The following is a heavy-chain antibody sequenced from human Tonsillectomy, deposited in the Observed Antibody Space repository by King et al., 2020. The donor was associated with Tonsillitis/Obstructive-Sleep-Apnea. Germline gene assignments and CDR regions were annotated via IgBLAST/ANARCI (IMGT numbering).Heavy chain of an antibody. CDR3: AXXXFXXXLSXPXSWFXP. D-gene: IGHD3-3*01. CDR2: IYWDDDK. CDR1: GFSLSTXGVG. J-gene: IGHJ5*02. Sequence: ITLKESGPTLVKPTQTLTLTCTFSGFSLSTXGVGVGWIRQPPGKALEWLALIYWDDDKRYSPSLESRLTITKDTSKNQVVLIMTNMDPLDTATYYCAXXXFXXXLSXPXSWFXPWGQXTLVTV. V-gene: IGHV2-5*02.